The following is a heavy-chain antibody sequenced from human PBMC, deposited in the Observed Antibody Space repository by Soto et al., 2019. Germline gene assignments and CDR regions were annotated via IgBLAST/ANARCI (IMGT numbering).Heavy chain of an antibody. D-gene: IGHD3-3*01. V-gene: IGHV3-23*01. Sequence: GGSLRLSCAASGFTFSSYAMSWVRQAPGKGLEWVSAISGSGGSTYYADSVKGRFTISRDNSKNTLYLQMNSLRAEDTAVYYCAKDSEVFGVVIIRGYFDYWGQGTLVTVSS. CDR2: ISGSGGST. CDR1: GFTFSSYA. CDR3: AKDSEVFGVVIIRGYFDY. J-gene: IGHJ4*02.